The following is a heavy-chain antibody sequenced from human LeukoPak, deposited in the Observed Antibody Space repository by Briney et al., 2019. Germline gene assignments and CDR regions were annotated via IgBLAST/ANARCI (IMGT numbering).Heavy chain of an antibody. J-gene: IGHJ6*04. V-gene: IGHV3-20*04. D-gene: IGHD3-10*02. Sequence: GGSLRLSCAASGFTFDDYGMSWVRQAPGKGLEWVSGINWNGGSTDYADSVKGRFTISRDNAKNSLYLQMNSLRAEDTAVYYCAELGITMIGGVWGKGTTVTVSS. CDR2: INWNGGST. CDR3: AELGITMIGGV. CDR1: GFTFDDYG.